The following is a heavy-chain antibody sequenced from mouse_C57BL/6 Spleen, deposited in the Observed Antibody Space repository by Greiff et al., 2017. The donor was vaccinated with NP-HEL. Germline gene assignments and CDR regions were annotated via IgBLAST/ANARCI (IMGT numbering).Heavy chain of an antibody. CDR2: INYDGSST. Sequence: EVQLVESEGGLVQPGSSMKLSCTASGFTFSDYYMAWVRQVPEKGLEWVANINYDGSSTYYLDSLKSRFIISRDNAKNILYLQMSSLKSEDTATYYCARERVGTRYFDYWGQGTTLTVSS. V-gene: IGHV5-16*01. D-gene: IGHD4-1*01. CDR3: ARERVGTRYFDY. J-gene: IGHJ2*01. CDR1: GFTFSDYY.